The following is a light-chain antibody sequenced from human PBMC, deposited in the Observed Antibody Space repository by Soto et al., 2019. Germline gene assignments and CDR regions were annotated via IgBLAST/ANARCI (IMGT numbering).Light chain of an antibody. CDR2: GAS. Sequence: ESVLTQSPGTLSLSPGERATLSCRASQSVTSSYLAWYQQKPGQAPRLLISGASSRATGIPDRFSGSGSGTDFTLTISRLEPEDFAVYYCQQYSTSRLTFGGGTNVEIK. V-gene: IGKV3-20*01. CDR3: QQYSTSRLT. CDR1: QSVTSSY. J-gene: IGKJ4*01.